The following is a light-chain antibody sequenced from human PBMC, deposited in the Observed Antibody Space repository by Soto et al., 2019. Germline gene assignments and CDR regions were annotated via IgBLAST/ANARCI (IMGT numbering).Light chain of an antibody. V-gene: IGKV3-15*01. CDR1: QFVSSK. CDR3: QQYNKWPYT. J-gene: IGKJ2*01. Sequence: EIVMTQPPATVSVSPGESATLSCGASQFVSSKLAWYQQKPGQAPRLLIYGASARATGIPARFSGSGSGTEFTLTISSLQSEDFAVYSCQQYNKWPYTFGQGTKVDIK. CDR2: GAS.